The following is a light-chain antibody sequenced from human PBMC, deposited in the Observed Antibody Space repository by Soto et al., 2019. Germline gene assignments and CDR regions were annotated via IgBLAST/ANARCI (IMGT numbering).Light chain of an antibody. CDR2: LNSDGSH. Sequence: QLVLTQSPSASASLGASVTVTCTLSSGHSSNAVAWHQQQPEKGPRYLMRLNSDGSHSKGDGIPDRFTGSSSGADRYLTISSLQSEDEADYHCQTWGTGIVVFGGGTKLTVL. CDR3: QTWGTGIVV. V-gene: IGLV4-69*01. CDR1: SGHSSNA. J-gene: IGLJ3*02.